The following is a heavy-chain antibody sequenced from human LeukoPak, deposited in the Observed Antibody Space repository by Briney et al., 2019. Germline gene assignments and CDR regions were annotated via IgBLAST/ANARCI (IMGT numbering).Heavy chain of an antibody. J-gene: IGHJ4*02. CDR3: ARDREYSSSPPDY. D-gene: IGHD6-6*01. CDR1: GFTFNRFY. CDR2: ISSNGATT. V-gene: IGHV3-64*04. Sequence: PGGSLRLSCSASGFTFNRFYLHWVRQAPGKGLEFVSHISSNGATTYYADSVKGRFTISRDNSKNTLYLQMNSLRAEDTAVYYCARDREYSSSPPDYWGQGTLVTVSS.